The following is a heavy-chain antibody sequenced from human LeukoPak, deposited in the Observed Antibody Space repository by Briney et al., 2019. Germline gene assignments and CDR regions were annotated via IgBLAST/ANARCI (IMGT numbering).Heavy chain of an antibody. CDR1: GFTLSSYA. CDR2: ISYYGSNK. Sequence: PGGSLRLSCAASGFTLSSYAMHWVRQAPGKGLEWVAVISYYGSNKYYADSVKGRFTISRDNSKNTLYLQMNSLRAEDTAVYSCANGLLLFVELSGYWGQGTLVTVSS. D-gene: IGHD3-10*01. CDR3: ANGLLLFVELSGY. V-gene: IGHV3-30-3*01. J-gene: IGHJ4*02.